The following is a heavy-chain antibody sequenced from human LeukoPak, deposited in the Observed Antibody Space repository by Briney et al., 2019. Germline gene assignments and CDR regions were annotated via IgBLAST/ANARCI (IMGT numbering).Heavy chain of an antibody. D-gene: IGHD5-12*01. CDR1: GGSFNDYY. Sequence: SETLSLTCAVYGGSFNDYYWNWIRQPPGKGLEWIGEINLRGSTTYNPSLKSRVTISVDTSKNQFSLKLSSVTAADTAVYYCARGIVATIRRFDYWGQGTLVTVSS. CDR2: INLRGST. J-gene: IGHJ4*02. CDR3: ARGIVATIRRFDY. V-gene: IGHV4-34*01.